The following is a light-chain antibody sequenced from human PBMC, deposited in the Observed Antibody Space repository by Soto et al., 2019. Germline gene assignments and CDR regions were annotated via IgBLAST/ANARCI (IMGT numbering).Light chain of an antibody. CDR1: QSVSGW. Sequence: DIQMTQSPSTLSASVGDTVTVTCRASQSVSGWLAWYQQKPGEAPKLLIYDASAWPRGVPSRFSGSGSGTKFTLTIASLHHDDFATYYCQQYETFPGTFGPGTKVEI. CDR2: DAS. CDR3: QQYETFPGT. V-gene: IGKV1-5*01. J-gene: IGKJ1*01.